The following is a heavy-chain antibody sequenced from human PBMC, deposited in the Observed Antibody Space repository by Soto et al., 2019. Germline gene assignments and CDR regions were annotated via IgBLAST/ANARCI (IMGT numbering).Heavy chain of an antibody. CDR3: AKDRVGATDY. CDR1: GFTFSSYG. V-gene: IGHV3-30*18. J-gene: IGHJ4*02. Sequence: LRLSCAASGFTFSSYGMHWVRQAPGKGLEWVAVISYDGSNKYYADSVKGRFTISRDNSKNKLYLQMNSLRAEDTAVYYCAKDRVGATDYWGQGTLVTVSS. D-gene: IGHD1-26*01. CDR2: ISYDGSNK.